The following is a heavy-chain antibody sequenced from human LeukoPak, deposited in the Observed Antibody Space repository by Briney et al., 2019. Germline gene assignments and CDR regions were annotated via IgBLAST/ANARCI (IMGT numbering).Heavy chain of an antibody. CDR1: GGSISSYY. CDR3: ARSLYYYGSGSYYY. Sequence: SETLSLTCTVSGGSISSYYWSWIRQPPGKGLEWIGEINHSGSTNYNPSLKSRVTISVDTSKNQFSLKLSSVTAADTAVYYCARSLYYYGSGSYYYWGQGTLVTVSS. V-gene: IGHV4-34*01. D-gene: IGHD3-10*01. CDR2: INHSGST. J-gene: IGHJ4*02.